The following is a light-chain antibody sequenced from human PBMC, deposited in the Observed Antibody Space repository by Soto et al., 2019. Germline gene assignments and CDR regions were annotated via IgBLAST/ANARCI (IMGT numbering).Light chain of an antibody. CDR1: QSVSSNY. CDR3: QQHSNSPWT. CDR2: AIS. V-gene: IGKV3-20*01. Sequence: EIVLTQSPGTLSLSPGETAALSCRASQSVSSNYLVWYRQKPGQAPRLLIYAISSRAAGIPDRFSGSGSGTDFTLTITRLEPEDSAVYYCQQHSNSPWTFGQGTRV. J-gene: IGKJ1*01.